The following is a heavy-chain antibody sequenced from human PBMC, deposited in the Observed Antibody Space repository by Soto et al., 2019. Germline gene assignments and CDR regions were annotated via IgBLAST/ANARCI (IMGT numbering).Heavy chain of an antibody. Sequence: XESLTLFCASCGLTFSSYCMHWVRQAPGKGLVWVSRIKGDGSETNYADSVKGRFTISRDNAKNTLYLQLNSLRAEDTAVYYCLRGNSGYGNFDYWGQGTRVTVSS. CDR1: GLTFSSYC. J-gene: IGHJ4*02. CDR3: LRGNSGYGNFDY. V-gene: IGHV3-74*01. CDR2: IKGDGSET. D-gene: IGHD5-12*01.